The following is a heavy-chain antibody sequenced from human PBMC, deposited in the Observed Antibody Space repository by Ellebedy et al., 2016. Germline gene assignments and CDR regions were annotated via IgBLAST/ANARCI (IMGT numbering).Heavy chain of an antibody. V-gene: IGHV4-39*01. CDR2: IYYSGST. Sequence: GSLRLXXTVSGGSISSSSYYWGWLRQPSWKGLEWIGSIYYSGSTYYNPSLKSRVTISVDTSKNQFSLKLSSVTAADTAVYYCARVEGYSGYDYNWFDPWGQGTLVTVSS. CDR3: ARVEGYSGYDYNWFDP. CDR1: GGSISSSSYY. J-gene: IGHJ5*02. D-gene: IGHD5-12*01.